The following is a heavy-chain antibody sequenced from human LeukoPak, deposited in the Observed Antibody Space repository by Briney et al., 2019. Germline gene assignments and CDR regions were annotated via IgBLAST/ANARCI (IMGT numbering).Heavy chain of an antibody. Sequence: GGSLRLSCAASGFSFSTYWMSWVRQAPGKGLEWLANIKEDGTGKNHVDSVKGRFTISRDNAKNSLYLQMNGLRAEDTAVYYCAREIPQQLVAMDVWGQGTTVTVSS. CDR1: GFSFSTYW. J-gene: IGHJ6*02. D-gene: IGHD6-13*01. CDR2: IKEDGTGK. CDR3: AREIPQQLVAMDV. V-gene: IGHV3-7*04.